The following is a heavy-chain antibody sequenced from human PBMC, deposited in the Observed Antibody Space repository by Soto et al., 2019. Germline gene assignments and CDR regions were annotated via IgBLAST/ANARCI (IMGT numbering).Heavy chain of an antibody. CDR2: IIPIFGTA. J-gene: IGHJ6*02. Sequence: SVKVSCKASGGTFSSYAISWVRQAPGQGLEWMGGIIPIFGTANYAQKFQGRVTITADKSTSTAYMELSSLRSEDTAVYYCARLNTGPYGMDVWGQGTTVTVSS. CDR3: ARLNTGPYGMDV. V-gene: IGHV1-69*06. D-gene: IGHD4-17*01. CDR1: GGTFSSYA.